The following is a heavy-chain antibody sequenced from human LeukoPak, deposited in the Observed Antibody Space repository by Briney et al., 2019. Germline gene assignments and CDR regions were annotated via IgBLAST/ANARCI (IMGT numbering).Heavy chain of an antibody. D-gene: IGHD3-16*01. CDR3: ARRGSVGSSRPFDY. CDR1: GNTFSGHY. CDR2: IDPNSGDR. V-gene: IGHV1-2*02. Sequence: ASVKVSCKASGNTFSGHYMHWVRQAPGQGLEWMGWIDPNSGDRNYAQKFQGRVTMTRDTSISTAYMELSGLRSDDTAVYYCARRGSVGSSRPFDYWGQGTLVTVSP. J-gene: IGHJ4*02.